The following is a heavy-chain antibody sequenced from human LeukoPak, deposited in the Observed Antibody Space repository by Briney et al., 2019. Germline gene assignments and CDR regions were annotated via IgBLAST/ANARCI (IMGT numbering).Heavy chain of an antibody. Sequence: SETLSLTCTVSCYSISSGYYWGWIRQPPGEGLGWVWGFYHSGSTYYNPSLKSRVTISVDTSKNQFSLKLSSVTAADTAVYYCARDMYCSGGSCTNWFDPWGQGTLVTVSS. CDR2: FYHSGST. CDR1: CYSISSGYY. D-gene: IGHD2-15*01. CDR3: ARDMYCSGGSCTNWFDP. V-gene: IGHV4-38-2*02. J-gene: IGHJ5*02.